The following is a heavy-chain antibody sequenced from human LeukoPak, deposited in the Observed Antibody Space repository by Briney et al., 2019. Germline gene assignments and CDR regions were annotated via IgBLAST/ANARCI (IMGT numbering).Heavy chain of an antibody. CDR2: INAGNGNT. V-gene: IGHV1-3*01. CDR1: GYTFTSYA. D-gene: IGHD6-13*01. Sequence: ASVNVSCKASGYTFTSYAMHWVRQAPGQRLEWMGWINAGNGNTKYSQKFQGRVTITRDTSASTAYMELSSLRSEDTAVYYCATRAAAGTGFDPWGQGTLVTVSS. CDR3: ATRAAAGTGFDP. J-gene: IGHJ5*02.